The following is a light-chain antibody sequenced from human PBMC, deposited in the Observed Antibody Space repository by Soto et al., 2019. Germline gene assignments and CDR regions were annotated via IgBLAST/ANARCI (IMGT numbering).Light chain of an antibody. J-gene: IGKJ2*01. CDR2: DAY. CDR3: HQAHSTPYT. Sequence: DIQMTQSPSSLSASVGATVSISCRASQSVSRYLNWYQQKPGKAPKLLIYDAYSLQSGVPSRFSCSGSGTDFTLTIVSLQPEDLATYYCHQAHSTPYTFGQGTKLEI. CDR1: QSVSRY. V-gene: IGKV1-39*01.